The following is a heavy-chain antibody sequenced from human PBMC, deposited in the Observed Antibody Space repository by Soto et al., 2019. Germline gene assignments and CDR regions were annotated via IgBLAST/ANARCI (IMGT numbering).Heavy chain of an antibody. J-gene: IGHJ4*02. CDR3: ERLVPATGAVDF. V-gene: IGHV4-39*02. CDR2: IFYDGST. D-gene: IGHD1-1*01. Sequence: QLQLQESGPGLVKPSETLSLTCTVSGGPITNSNYYWVWIRQPPGEGLEWIGRIFYDGSTYYNPSHQSRVAIAVNTARNLFLLKLTSVTAAETAVYYCERLVPATGAVDFWGQGIRVTVSS. CDR1: GGPITNSNYY.